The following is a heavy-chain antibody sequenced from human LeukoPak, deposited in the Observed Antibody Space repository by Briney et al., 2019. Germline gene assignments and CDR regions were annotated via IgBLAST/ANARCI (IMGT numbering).Heavy chain of an antibody. CDR2: IKSKADAGPP. CDR1: GFTFWSAW. CDR3: HTDWGRVTRFDY. J-gene: IGHJ4*02. V-gene: IGHV3-15*01. Sequence: GGSLRLSCAASGFTFWSAWMSWVRQAPGKGLEWVGRIKSKADAGPPDYTAPVNGRFTISRDDSENTVYLQMNSLKTEDTGINYCHTDWGRVTRFDYWGQGTLVTVSP. D-gene: IGHD7-27*01.